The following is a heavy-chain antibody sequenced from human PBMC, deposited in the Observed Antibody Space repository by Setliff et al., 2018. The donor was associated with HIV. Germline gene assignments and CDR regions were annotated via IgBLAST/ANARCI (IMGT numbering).Heavy chain of an antibody. CDR3: TTIVVKYFQH. Sequence: GGSLRLSCTASGFTLTNAWLTWVRQAPGKGLEWVGRIKSKTDGGTTDYAAPVKGRFTISRDDSKNTLYLQMNSLKTEDTAVYYCTTIVVKYFQHWGQGTLVTVSS. J-gene: IGHJ1*01. CDR1: GFTLTNAW. CDR2: IKSKTDGGTT. V-gene: IGHV3-15*01. D-gene: IGHD2-21*01.